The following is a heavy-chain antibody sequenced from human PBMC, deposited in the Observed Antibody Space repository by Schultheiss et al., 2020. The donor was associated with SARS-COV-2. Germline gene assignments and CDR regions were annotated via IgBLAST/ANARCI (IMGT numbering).Heavy chain of an antibody. Sequence: GGSLRLSCAASGFPFDDYAIHWVRQAPGKGLEWVSSISANSGSIAYADSVKGRFSISRDNAKNSLYLQMNSLRAEDTALYYCAKDIGRWLQSHGFDIWGQGTLVTVSS. CDR1: GFPFDDYA. CDR2: ISANSGSI. CDR3: AKDIGRWLQSHGFDI. J-gene: IGHJ3*02. D-gene: IGHD5-24*01. V-gene: IGHV3-9*01.